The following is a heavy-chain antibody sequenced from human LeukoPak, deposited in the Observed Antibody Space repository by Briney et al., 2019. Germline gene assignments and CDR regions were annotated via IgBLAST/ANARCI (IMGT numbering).Heavy chain of an antibody. CDR1: GYTLTELS. V-gene: IGHV1-24*01. CDR3: ATDHDRLSNWFDP. D-gene: IGHD2/OR15-2a*01. J-gene: IGHJ5*02. CDR2: FDPEDGET. Sequence: GASVKVSCKVSGYTLTELSMHWVRQAPGKGLEWMGGFDPEDGETIYAQKSQGRVTMTEDTSTDTAYMELSSLRSEDTAVYYCATDHDRLSNWFDPWGQGTLVTVSS.